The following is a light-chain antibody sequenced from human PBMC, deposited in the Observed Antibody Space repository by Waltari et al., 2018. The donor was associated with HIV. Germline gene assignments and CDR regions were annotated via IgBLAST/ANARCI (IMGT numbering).Light chain of an antibody. Sequence: IQMTESPSSLSASVGDRVTITCRASYNVRSYLNWYQQKPGEAPKRLIYVTSTLQSGVPSRFSGSGSGTDFSLTISSLQPEDFGTYYCQQSYSTPFSFGQGTRLEMK. CDR1: YNVRSY. CDR3: QQSYSTPFS. J-gene: IGKJ5*01. CDR2: VTS. V-gene: IGKV1-39*01.